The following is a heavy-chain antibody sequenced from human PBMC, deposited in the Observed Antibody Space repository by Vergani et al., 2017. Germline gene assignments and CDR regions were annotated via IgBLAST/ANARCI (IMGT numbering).Heavy chain of an antibody. V-gene: IGHV3-23*01. Sequence: EVQLLESGGGLVQPGGSLRVLCAASGFSFSTYSINWVPQAPGKGLEWVSTISSDGGSTYYADSVKGRFTISRDNSKNTLSLQMNSLTAEDTAIYYCAGPQGTSAYYYGGFDYWGQGILVTVSS. CDR3: AGPQGTSAYYYGGFDY. CDR2: ISSDGGST. J-gene: IGHJ4*02. D-gene: IGHD3-22*01. CDR1: GFSFSTYS.